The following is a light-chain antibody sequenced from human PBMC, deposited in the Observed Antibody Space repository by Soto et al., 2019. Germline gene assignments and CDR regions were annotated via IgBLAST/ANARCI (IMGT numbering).Light chain of an antibody. CDR1: SSDVGGYNY. CDR3: SSYTGSSTRVV. J-gene: IGLJ2*01. Sequence: QSALTQPASVSGSPGQSITISCTGTSSDVGGYNYVSWYQQHPGKAPKVMIYEVSNRPSGVSNRFSGSKSSNTASLTISGLQAEDEADYYCSSYTGSSTRVVFGGGTKLTVL. CDR2: EVS. V-gene: IGLV2-14*01.